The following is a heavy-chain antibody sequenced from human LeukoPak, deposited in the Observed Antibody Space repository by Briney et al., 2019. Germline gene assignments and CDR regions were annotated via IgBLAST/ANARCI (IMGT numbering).Heavy chain of an antibody. CDR1: GFTFSDYG. Sequence: GGSLRLSCTASGFTFSDYGMHWVRQPPGKGLEWVAIIWYDGSNKKYEDSVKGRFTISRDNSKNTLYLQMNSLRAEDTAVYYCTRGVDYYENSGTIDYWGQGTLVTVSS. D-gene: IGHD3-22*01. CDR2: IWYDGSNK. J-gene: IGHJ4*02. CDR3: TRGVDYYENSGTIDY. V-gene: IGHV3-33*01.